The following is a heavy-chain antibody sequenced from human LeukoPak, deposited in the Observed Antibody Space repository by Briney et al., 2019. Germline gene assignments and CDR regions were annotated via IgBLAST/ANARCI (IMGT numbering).Heavy chain of an antibody. J-gene: IGHJ4*02. CDR2: ISYDGSNK. D-gene: IGHD6-19*01. CDR3: ASGYSSGWYFDH. Sequence: GRSLRLSCAASGFTFNSYAMHWVRQAPGKGLEWVAVISYDGSNKYYADSVKGRFTISRDNSKNTLYLQMNSLRAEDTAVYYCASGYSSGWYFDHWGQGTLVTVSS. V-gene: IGHV3-30*04. CDR1: GFTFNSYA.